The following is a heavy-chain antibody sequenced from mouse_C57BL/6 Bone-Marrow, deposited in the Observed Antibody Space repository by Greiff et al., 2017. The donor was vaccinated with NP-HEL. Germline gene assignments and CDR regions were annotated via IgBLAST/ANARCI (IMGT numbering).Heavy chain of an antibody. J-gene: IGHJ1*03. CDR3: ARHDVSSPYWYFYV. V-gene: IGHV5-9*01. CDR2: ISGGGGNT. CDR1: GFTFSSYT. Sequence: EVMLVASGGGLVKPGGSLKLSCAASGFTFSSYTMSWVRQTPEKRLEWVATISGGGGNTYYPDSVKGRFTISRDNAKTTLYLQMSSLLSEDTALYYCARHDVSSPYWYFYVWGTGTTVTVSS. D-gene: IGHD1-1*01.